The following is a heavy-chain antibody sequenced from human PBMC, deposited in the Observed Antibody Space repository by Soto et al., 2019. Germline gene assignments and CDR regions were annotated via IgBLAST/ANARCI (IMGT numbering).Heavy chain of an antibody. CDR3: ARNCREYSYGSRWFDP. CDR2: IIPIFGTA. Sequence: QVQLVQSGAEVKKPGSSVKVSCKASGGTFSSYAISWVRQAPGQGLEWMGGIIPIFGTAKYAQKFQGRVTITADESPSTAYMELSSLRSEDTAVYYCARNCREYSYGSRWFDPWGQGTLVTVSS. CDR1: GGTFSSYA. J-gene: IGHJ5*02. D-gene: IGHD5-18*01. V-gene: IGHV1-69*01.